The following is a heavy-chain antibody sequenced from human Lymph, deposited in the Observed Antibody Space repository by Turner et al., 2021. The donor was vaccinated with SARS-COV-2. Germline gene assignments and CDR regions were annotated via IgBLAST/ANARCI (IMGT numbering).Heavy chain of an antibody. CDR1: EFTVSSNY. V-gene: IGHV3-53*01. CDR2: IYSGGST. D-gene: IGHD4-17*01. CDR3: ARVLPYGDYFDY. Sequence: EVQRVGAGGGLIQPGGCLRLSCAAAEFTVSSNYMSWVRQDQGKGREWVSIIYSGGSTYYADSVKGRFTISRDNSKNTLYLQMNSLRAEDTAVYYCARVLPYGDYFDYWGQGTLVTVSS. J-gene: IGHJ4*02.